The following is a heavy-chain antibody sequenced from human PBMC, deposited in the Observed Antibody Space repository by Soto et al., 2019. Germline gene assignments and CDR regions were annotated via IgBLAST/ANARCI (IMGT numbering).Heavy chain of an antibody. CDR3: ASAVWDVDTAMVLAFDI. D-gene: IGHD5-18*01. Sequence: ASVKVSCKASGYTFTSYYMHWVRLAPGQGLEWMGIINPSGGSTSYAQKFQGRVTMTRDTSTSTVYMELSSLRSEDTAVYYCASAVWDVDTAMVLAFDIWGQGTMVTVSS. J-gene: IGHJ3*02. V-gene: IGHV1-46*01. CDR1: GYTFTSYY. CDR2: INPSGGST.